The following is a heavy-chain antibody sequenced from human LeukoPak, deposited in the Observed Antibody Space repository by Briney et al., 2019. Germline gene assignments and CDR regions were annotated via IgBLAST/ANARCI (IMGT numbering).Heavy chain of an antibody. J-gene: IGHJ5*02. V-gene: IGHV3-23*01. CDR1: GFTFSSYA. CDR3: AKDRYSYGYISWFAP. D-gene: IGHD5-18*01. CDR2: ISGSGGST. Sequence: GGSLRLSCAASGFTFSSYAMSWVRQAPGKGLEWVSAISGSGGSTYYADSVKGRFTISRDNSKNTLYLQMNSLRAEDTAVYYCAKDRYSYGYISWFAPGGRGPRVPVPS.